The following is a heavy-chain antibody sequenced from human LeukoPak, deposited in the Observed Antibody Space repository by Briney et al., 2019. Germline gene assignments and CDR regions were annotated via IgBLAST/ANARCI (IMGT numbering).Heavy chain of an antibody. Sequence: SETLSLTCAVYGGSFSGYYWSWIRQPPGKGLEWIGEINHSGSTNYNPSLKSRVTISVDTSKNQFSLKLSSVTAADTAVYYCARVGGSYSPAGWFDPWGQGTLVTVSS. D-gene: IGHD1-26*01. CDR1: GGSFSGYY. J-gene: IGHJ5*02. CDR2: INHSGST. V-gene: IGHV4-34*01. CDR3: ARVGGSYSPAGWFDP.